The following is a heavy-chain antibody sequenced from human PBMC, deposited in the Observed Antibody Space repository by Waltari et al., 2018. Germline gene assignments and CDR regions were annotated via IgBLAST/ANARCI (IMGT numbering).Heavy chain of an antibody. CDR1: GFTFSSYE. J-gene: IGHJ5*02. D-gene: IGHD3-3*01. Sequence: EVQLVESGGGLVQPGGSLRLSCAASGFTFSSYEMNWVRQAPGKGLEWVSYSSSRGSTIYYADSVKGRVTISRDNAKNSLYLQIHSLRAEDTAVYYCAREGFLDKNWFDPWGQGTLVTVSS. V-gene: IGHV3-48*03. CDR3: AREGFLDKNWFDP. CDR2: SSSRGSTI.